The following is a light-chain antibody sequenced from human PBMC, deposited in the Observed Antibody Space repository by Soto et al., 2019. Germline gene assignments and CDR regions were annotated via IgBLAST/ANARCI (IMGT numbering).Light chain of an antibody. Sequence: QSVLTQPPSVSGAPGQRVTISCTGTSSNIGAGYEVHWYHQLPGTAPKFLVSGNANRPSGVPDRLSASKSGTSGSLAITGLQGEDEGHYYCQSYDRGLTAYVFGTGTKVTVL. CDR2: GNA. J-gene: IGLJ1*01. CDR3: QSYDRGLTAYV. V-gene: IGLV1-40*01. CDR1: SSNIGAGYE.